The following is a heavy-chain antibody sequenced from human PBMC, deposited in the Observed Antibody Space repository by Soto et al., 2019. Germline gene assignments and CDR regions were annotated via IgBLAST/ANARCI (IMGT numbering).Heavy chain of an antibody. CDR1: GSTFTSYG. CDR3: ARCDILSGTMHGRLDC. CDR2: VSAYNGNT. D-gene: IGHD3-9*01. V-gene: IGHV1-18*04. Sequence: SCKDSGSTFTSYGISWVRQAPGQWLEWLGWVSAYNGNTNYAQKLQGRVTLTTDTSTSTAYMELRSLGSDDTAVYYCARCDILSGTMHGRLDCWGQGTMVTVSS. J-gene: IGHJ4*02.